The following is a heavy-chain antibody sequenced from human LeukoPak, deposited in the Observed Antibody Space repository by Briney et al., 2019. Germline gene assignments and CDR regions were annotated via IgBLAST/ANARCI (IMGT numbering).Heavy chain of an antibody. Sequence: SETLSLTCSLSGDSISKSPYYWAWIRQTPGKGLEWIANIYYSGNTYYNLSLKSRVTISVDTSKNHFSLKLNSVTAADTAVYYCARSGPYCSGGSCYAYAMDVWGQGTTATVSS. V-gene: IGHV4-39*02. CDR1: GDSISKSPYY. D-gene: IGHD2-15*01. CDR3: ARSGPYCSGGSCYAYAMDV. J-gene: IGHJ6*02. CDR2: IYYSGNT.